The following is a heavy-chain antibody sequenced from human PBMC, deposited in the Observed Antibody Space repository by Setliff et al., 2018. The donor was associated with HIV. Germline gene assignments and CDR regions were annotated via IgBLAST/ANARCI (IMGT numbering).Heavy chain of an antibody. Sequence: PGGSLRLSCAASGFTFSSYAMHWVRQAPGKGLEYVSAISSNGVGTYYANSVQGRFTISRDNSKNTVYLQMGSLRPEDMAVYYCARRARPDFYYMDVWGKGTTVTVSS. V-gene: IGHV3-64*01. CDR1: GFTFSSYA. CDR2: ISSNGVGT. J-gene: IGHJ6*03. D-gene: IGHD6-6*01. CDR3: ARRARPDFYYMDV.